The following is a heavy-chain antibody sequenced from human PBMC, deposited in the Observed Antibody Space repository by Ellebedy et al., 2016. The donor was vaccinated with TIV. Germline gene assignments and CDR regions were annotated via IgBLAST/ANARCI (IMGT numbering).Heavy chain of an antibody. Sequence: GSLRLSCTVSGGSISSYYWSWIRQPPGRGLEWIGYIYYSGSTNYNPSLKSRVTISVDTSKNQFSLKLSSVTAADTAVYYCARVRGMTTVTGYFDYWGQGTLVTVSS. CDR3: ARVRGMTTVTGYFDY. V-gene: IGHV4-59*01. CDR2: IYYSGST. CDR1: GGSISSYY. J-gene: IGHJ4*02. D-gene: IGHD4-17*01.